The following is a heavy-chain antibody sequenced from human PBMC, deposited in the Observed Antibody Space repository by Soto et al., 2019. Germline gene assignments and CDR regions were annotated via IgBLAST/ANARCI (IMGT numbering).Heavy chain of an antibody. J-gene: IGHJ5*02. CDR3: ARAAAAAGISGWFDP. CDR2: IIPILGIA. CDR1: GGTFSSYT. Sequence: QVQLVQSGAEVKKPGSSVKVSCKASGGTFSSYTISWVRQAPGQGLEWMGRIIPILGIANYAQKFQGRVTITADKSTSTAYMELSSLRSEDTAMYYCARAAAAAGISGWFDPWGQGTLVTVSS. D-gene: IGHD6-13*01. V-gene: IGHV1-69*02.